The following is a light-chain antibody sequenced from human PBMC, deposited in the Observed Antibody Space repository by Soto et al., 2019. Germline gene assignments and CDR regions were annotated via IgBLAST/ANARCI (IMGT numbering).Light chain of an antibody. V-gene: IGKV3-11*01. Sequence: ETVLTQSPATLSLSPGETATLSCRASHHGDIYVAWYQQKPGQAPRLLIYDASNRATGIPARFSGSGSGTDFTLTISSLEPEDFAVYYCQQRKYWPPLTFGQGTRLEIK. CDR1: HHGDIY. CDR3: QQRKYWPPLT. J-gene: IGKJ5*01. CDR2: DAS.